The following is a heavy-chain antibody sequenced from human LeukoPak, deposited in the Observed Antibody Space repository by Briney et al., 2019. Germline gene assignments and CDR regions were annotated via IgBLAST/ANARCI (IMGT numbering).Heavy chain of an antibody. J-gene: IGHJ6*03. Sequence: GGSLRLSCAASGFTFSSYEMNWVRQAPGKGLEWVSYISSSGSTIYYADSVKGRFTISRDNAENSLYLQMNSLRAEDTAVYYCARDCYYYMDVWGKGTTVTISS. V-gene: IGHV3-48*03. CDR1: GFTFSSYE. CDR3: ARDCYYYMDV. CDR2: ISSSGSTI.